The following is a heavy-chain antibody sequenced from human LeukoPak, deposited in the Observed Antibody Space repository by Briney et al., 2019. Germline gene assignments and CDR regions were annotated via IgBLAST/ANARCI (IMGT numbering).Heavy chain of an antibody. D-gene: IGHD5-12*01. CDR1: GGSISSSSYY. V-gene: IGHV4-39*01. CDR3: ARRDSGLRFDDAFDI. CDR2: IYYSGST. Sequence: PSETLSLTCTVSGGSISSSSYYWGWIRQPPGKGLEWIGSIYYSGSTYYNPSLKSRISISVDTSKNQFSLKMNSVTAGDTAMYYCARRDSGLRFDDAFDIWGQGTMVTVSS. J-gene: IGHJ3*02.